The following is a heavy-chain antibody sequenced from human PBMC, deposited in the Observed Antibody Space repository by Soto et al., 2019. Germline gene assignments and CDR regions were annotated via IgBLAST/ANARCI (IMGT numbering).Heavy chain of an antibody. J-gene: IGHJ4*02. Sequence: ASETLSLTCAVYGGSFSGYYWSWIRQPPGKGLEWIGEINHSGSTNYNPSLKSRVTISVDTSKNQFSLKLSSVTAADTAVYYCARFRGASDYWGQGTLVTVSS. CDR1: GGSFSGYY. D-gene: IGHD3-10*01. CDR3: ARFRGASDY. V-gene: IGHV4-34*01. CDR2: INHSGST.